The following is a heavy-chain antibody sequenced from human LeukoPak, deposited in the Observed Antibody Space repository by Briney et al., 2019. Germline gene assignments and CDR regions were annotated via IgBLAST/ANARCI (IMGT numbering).Heavy chain of an antibody. V-gene: IGHV1-24*01. J-gene: IGHJ4*02. D-gene: IGHD3-9*01. CDR3: ARAGYDILTLAPDPANDY. CDR2: FDPEDGET. Sequence: ASVKVSCKVSGYTLTELSMHWVRQAPGKGLEWMGGFDPEDGETIYAQKFQGRGTMTTDTSTSTASMELRSLRSDDTAVYYCARAGYDILTLAPDPANDYWGQGILVTVSS. CDR1: GYTLTELS.